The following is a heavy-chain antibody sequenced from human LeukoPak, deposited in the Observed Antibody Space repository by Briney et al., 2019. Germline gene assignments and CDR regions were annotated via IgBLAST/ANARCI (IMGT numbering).Heavy chain of an antibody. CDR2: ITSSSSYI. Sequence: LSLTCTVSGGSISSGNYYWSWIRQHPGKGLEWVSSITSSSSYIYYADSVKGRFTISRDNAENSLYLQMNSLRAEDTAIYYCATAMVRGVNNFDYWGQGTLVTVSS. CDR1: GGSISSGNYY. D-gene: IGHD3-10*01. V-gene: IGHV3-11*06. J-gene: IGHJ4*02. CDR3: ATAMVRGVNNFDY.